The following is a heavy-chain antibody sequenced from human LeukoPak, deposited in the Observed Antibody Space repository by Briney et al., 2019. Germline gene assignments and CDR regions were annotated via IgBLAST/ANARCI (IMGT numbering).Heavy chain of an antibody. CDR2: IYSGGST. V-gene: IGHV3-53*01. D-gene: IGHD3-10*01. CDR1: GFIVSSTY. Sequence: GGSLRLSCAASGFIVSSTYMNWVRQAPGKGLEWVSVIYSGGSTYYADSVKGRFTISRDKSRNTLYLQMNSLRAEDTAVYYCYCGSGSNFDYWGQGTLVTVSP. J-gene: IGHJ4*02. CDR3: YCGSGSNFDY.